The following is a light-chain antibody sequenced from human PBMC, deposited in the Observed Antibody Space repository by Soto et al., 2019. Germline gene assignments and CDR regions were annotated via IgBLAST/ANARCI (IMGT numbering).Light chain of an antibody. CDR2: EST. Sequence: QSALTQPASVSGSPGQSITISCTGSNNDLGSYNLVSWYQQCPGKAPKLLIYESTKRPSGVSNRFSGSKSGNTAFLTISGLQIEDECDYYCCSFAGTYTLILGGGTKLTVL. J-gene: IGLJ2*01. CDR1: NNDLGSYNL. CDR3: CSFAGTYTLI. V-gene: IGLV2-23*01.